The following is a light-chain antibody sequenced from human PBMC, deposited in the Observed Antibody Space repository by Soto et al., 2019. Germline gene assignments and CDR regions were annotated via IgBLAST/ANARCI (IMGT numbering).Light chain of an antibody. CDR3: QQLNSQLT. CDR1: QGISSY. CDR2: AAS. J-gene: IGKJ4*01. Sequence: DIPLTQSPSFLSASVGDRVTITCRASQGISSYLAWYQQKPGKAPKLLIYAASTLQSGVPSRFSGSGSGTEFTLTISSLQPEDFATYYCQQLNSQLTFGGGTKVEIK. V-gene: IGKV1-9*01.